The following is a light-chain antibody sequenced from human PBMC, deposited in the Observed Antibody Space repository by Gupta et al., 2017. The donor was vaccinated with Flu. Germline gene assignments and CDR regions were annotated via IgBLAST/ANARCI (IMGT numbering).Light chain of an antibody. CDR3: QQHDSYPYT. CDR1: QSISSW. V-gene: IGKV1-5*03. CDR2: KAY. J-gene: IGKJ2*01. Sequence: DIQMTQSPPTLSASVGDRVTVTCRASQSISSWLAWYRQKPGKAPELLIYKAYSLQSGVPSRFSGSGSGTEFTLTISSLQPDDFATYYCQQHDSYPYTFGQGTKLEIK.